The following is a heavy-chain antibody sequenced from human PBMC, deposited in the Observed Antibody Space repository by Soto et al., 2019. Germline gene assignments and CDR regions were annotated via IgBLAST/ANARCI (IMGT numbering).Heavy chain of an antibody. CDR1: GYTFTSYY. D-gene: IGHD1-26*01. CDR2: INPVGGST. J-gene: IGHJ6*02. Sequence: QVQLVQSGAEVKKPGASVRVSCKASGYTFTSYYIHWVRQAPGQGLEWVSIINPVGGSTNYAQKLQVRVTVTRDTSTSTVHMELSSLRSEDTAVYYCARGWGRVVYAMDVWGQGTTVTVSS. V-gene: IGHV1-46*04. CDR3: ARGWGRVVYAMDV.